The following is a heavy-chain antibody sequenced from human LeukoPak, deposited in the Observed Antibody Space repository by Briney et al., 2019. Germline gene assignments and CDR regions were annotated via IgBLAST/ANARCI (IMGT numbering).Heavy chain of an antibody. V-gene: IGHV3-30*02. CDR1: GFTFSSYG. CDR3: AKGGTGSGSRNYYYYGMDV. J-gene: IGHJ6*02. D-gene: IGHD3-10*01. Sequence: PGGSLRLSCAASGFTFSSYGMHWVRQAPGKGLEWVAFIRYDGSNKYYADSVKGRFTISRDNSKNTLYLQMNSLRAEDTAVYYCAKGGTGSGSRNYYYYGMDVWGQGTTVTVSS. CDR2: IRYDGSNK.